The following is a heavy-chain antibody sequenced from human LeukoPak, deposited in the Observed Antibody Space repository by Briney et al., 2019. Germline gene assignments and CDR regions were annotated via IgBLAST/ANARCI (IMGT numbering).Heavy chain of an antibody. V-gene: IGHV3-23*01. CDR1: GFTFSNHA. CDR3: AKGGASSPYTYIDV. CDR2: IGDSGGST. D-gene: IGHD6-6*01. Sequence: GGSLRLSCAASGFTFSNHAMSWVRQAPGKGLEWVSVIGDSGGSTYYADSVKGRFTISRDNSKNTLYLQMNSLRADDTAVYHCAKGGASSPYTYIDVWGKGTTVIVSS. J-gene: IGHJ6*04.